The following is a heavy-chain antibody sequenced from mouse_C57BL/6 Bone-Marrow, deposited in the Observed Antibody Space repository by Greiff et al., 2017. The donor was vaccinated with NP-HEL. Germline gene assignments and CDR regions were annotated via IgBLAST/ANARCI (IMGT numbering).Heavy chain of an antibody. D-gene: IGHD2-3*01. V-gene: IGHV1-85*01. CDR1: GYTFTSYD. J-gene: IGHJ3*01. CDR2: IYPRDGST. Sequence: VQLVESGPELVKPGASVKLSCKASGYTFTSYDINWVKQRPGQGLEWIGWIYPRDGSTKYNEKFKGKATLTVDTSSSTAYMELHSLTSEDSAVYFCARRGGYYGDWFAYWGQGTLVTVSA. CDR3: ARRGGYYGDWFAY.